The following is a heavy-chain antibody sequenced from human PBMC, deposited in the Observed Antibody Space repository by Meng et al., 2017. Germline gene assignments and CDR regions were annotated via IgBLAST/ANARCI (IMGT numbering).Heavy chain of an antibody. J-gene: IGHJ3*02. CDR2: IYYSGST. CDR3: ARGSPYYDFWSGPDAFDI. Sequence: SETLSLTCTVSGGSISSGGYYWSWIRQHPGNGLEWIGYIYYSGSTYYNPSLKSLVTISVDTSKNQFSLKLSSVTAADTAVYYCARGSPYYDFWSGPDAFDIWGQGTMVTVSS. D-gene: IGHD3-3*01. V-gene: IGHV4-31*01. CDR1: GGSISSGGYY.